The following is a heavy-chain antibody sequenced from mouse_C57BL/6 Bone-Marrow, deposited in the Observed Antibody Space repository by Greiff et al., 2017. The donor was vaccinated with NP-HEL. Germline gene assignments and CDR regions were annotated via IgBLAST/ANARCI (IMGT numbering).Heavy chain of an antibody. J-gene: IGHJ2*01. CDR1: GYTFTDYY. V-gene: IGHV1-19*01. Sequence: EVQLQQSGPVLVKPGASVKMSCKASGYTFTDYYMNWVKQSHGKSLEWIGVINPYNGGTSYNQKFKGKATLTVDKSSSTAYMELNSLTSEDSAVYYCAITTVVATGFDYWGQGTTLTVSS. CDR3: AITTVVATGFDY. CDR2: INPYNGGT. D-gene: IGHD1-1*01.